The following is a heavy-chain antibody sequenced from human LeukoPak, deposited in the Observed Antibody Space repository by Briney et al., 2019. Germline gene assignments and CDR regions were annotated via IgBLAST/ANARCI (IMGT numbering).Heavy chain of an antibody. Sequence: ASVKVSCKASGGTFSSYAISWVRQDPGQGLEWMGGIIPIFGTANYAQTFEGRVTITADESTSTAYMGLSSLRSEDTAVYYCARVQRDQNYYYYGMDVWGKGTTVTVSS. J-gene: IGHJ6*04. CDR2: IIPIFGTA. CDR1: GGTFSSYA. CDR3: ARVQRDQNYYYYGMDV. V-gene: IGHV1-69*01.